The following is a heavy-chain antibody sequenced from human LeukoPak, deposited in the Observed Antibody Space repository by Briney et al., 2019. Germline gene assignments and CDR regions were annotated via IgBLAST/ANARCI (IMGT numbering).Heavy chain of an antibody. V-gene: IGHV4-4*07. D-gene: IGHD1-26*01. Sequence: GSLRLSCAASGFTFSGSAMHWIRQPAGKGLEWIGRINSSGNTNYKPSLKSRVTISVDTSKSQFSLRLSSVTAADTAMYYCARAAGVIVGATIDYWGQGTLVTVSS. J-gene: IGHJ4*02. CDR1: GFTFSGSA. CDR2: INSSGNT. CDR3: ARAAGVIVGATIDY.